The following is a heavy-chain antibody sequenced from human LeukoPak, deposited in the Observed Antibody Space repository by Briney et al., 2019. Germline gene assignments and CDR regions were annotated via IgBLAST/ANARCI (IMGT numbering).Heavy chain of an antibody. CDR2: IRNDGTIK. J-gene: IGHJ4*02. Sequence: GGSLRLSCAASGFTFSTYGMHWVRQAPGKGLEWVAFIRNDGTIKYYADSVKGRFTISRDNSKNTMFLQMDSLRAEDTAVYYCAKTASTSWGYFDYWGQGTLVTVSS. CDR3: AKTASTSWGYFDY. D-gene: IGHD2-2*01. V-gene: IGHV3-30*02. CDR1: GFTFSTYG.